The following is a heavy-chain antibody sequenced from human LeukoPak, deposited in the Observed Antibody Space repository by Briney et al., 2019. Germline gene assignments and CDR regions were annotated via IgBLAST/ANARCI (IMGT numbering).Heavy chain of an antibody. J-gene: IGHJ4*02. V-gene: IGHV1-18*01. CDR3: ARIYYDSSGYYPSGDLDY. D-gene: IGHD3-22*01. CDR1: GYTFTSYG. Sequence: GASVKVSCTASGYTFTSYGISWVRQAPGQGLEWMGWISAYNGNTNYAQKLQGRVTMTTDTSTSTAYMELRSLRSDDTAVYYCARIYYDSSGYYPSGDLDYWGQGTLVTVSS. CDR2: ISAYNGNT.